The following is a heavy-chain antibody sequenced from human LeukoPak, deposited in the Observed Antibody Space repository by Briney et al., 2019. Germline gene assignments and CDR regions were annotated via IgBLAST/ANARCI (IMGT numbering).Heavy chain of an antibody. CDR1: GFTFSSYS. J-gene: IGHJ4*02. V-gene: IGHV3-21*01. CDR3: ARSGSSWSRPFNDY. D-gene: IGHD6-13*01. CDR2: ISSSSSYI. Sequence: TPGGSLRLSCAASGFTFSSYSMNWVRQAPGKGLEWVSSISSSSSYIYYADSVKGRFTISRDNAKNSLYLQMNSLRAEDTAVYYCARSGSSWSRPFNDYWGQGTLVTVSS.